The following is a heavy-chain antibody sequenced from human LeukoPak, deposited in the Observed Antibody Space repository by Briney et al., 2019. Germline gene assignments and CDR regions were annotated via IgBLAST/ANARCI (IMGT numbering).Heavy chain of an antibody. J-gene: IGHJ4*02. CDR2: IYTSGST. Sequence: SETLSLTCTASGGSISSGSYYWSWIRQPAGKGLEWIGRIYTSGSTNYNPSLKSRVTISVDTSKNQFSLKLSSVTAADTAVYYCARHTVGTTNWGQGTLVTVSS. CDR1: GGSISSGSYY. D-gene: IGHD1-14*01. CDR3: ARHTVGTTN. V-gene: IGHV4-61*02.